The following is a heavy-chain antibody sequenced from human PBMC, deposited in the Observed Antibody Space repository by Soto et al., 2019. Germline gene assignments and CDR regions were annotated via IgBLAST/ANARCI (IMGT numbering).Heavy chain of an antibody. V-gene: IGHV1-18*01. CDR2: ISAYNGNT. CDR1: GYTFTSYG. CDR3: ARDPTRITIFGVVTLDAYYYYGMDV. J-gene: IGHJ6*02. Sequence: ASVKVSCKASGYTFTSYGISWVRQAPGQGLEWMGWISAYNGNTNYAQKLQGRVTMTTDTSTSTAYMELRSLRSDDTAVYYCARDPTRITIFGVVTLDAYYYYGMDVWGQGTTVTVSS. D-gene: IGHD3-3*01.